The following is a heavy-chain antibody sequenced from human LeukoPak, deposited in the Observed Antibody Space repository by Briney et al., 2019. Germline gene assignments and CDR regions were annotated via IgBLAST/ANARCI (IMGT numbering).Heavy chain of an antibody. D-gene: IGHD1-26*01. V-gene: IGHV3-30*04. CDR1: GFTFSSYA. CDR2: ISYDGSNK. CDR3: ARRSSGSPPYYFGY. J-gene: IGHJ4*02. Sequence: GGSLRLSCAASGFTFSSYAMHWVRQAPGKGLEWVAVISYDGSNKYYADSVKGRFTISRDNSKNTLYLQMNSLRAEDTAVYYCARRSSGSPPYYFGYWGQGTLVTVSS.